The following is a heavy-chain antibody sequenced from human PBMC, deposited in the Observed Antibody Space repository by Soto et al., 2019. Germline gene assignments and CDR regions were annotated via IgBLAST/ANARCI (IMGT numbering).Heavy chain of an antibody. Sequence: PSQTLSLTCAISGDSVSSNSVAWNWIRQSPSRGLEWLGRTYYRSKWYNDYAVSVKSRITINPDTSKNQFSLQLNSVTPEDTAVYYCAREYHSSGWYHYYYGMDVWGQGTTVTVSS. V-gene: IGHV6-1*01. J-gene: IGHJ6*02. CDR3: AREYHSSGWYHYYYGMDV. CDR2: TYYRSKWYN. CDR1: GDSVSSNSVA. D-gene: IGHD6-19*01.